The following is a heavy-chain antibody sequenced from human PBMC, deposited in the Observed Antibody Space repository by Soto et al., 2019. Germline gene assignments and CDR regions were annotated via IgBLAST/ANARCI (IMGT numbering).Heavy chain of an antibody. Sequence: GESLKISCQASGYSFTTYWIGWVRQMPGKGLEWMGIIYPGDSDTRYSPSFQGQVTISADKSISTAYLQWSSLKASDTAMYYCATPTSRYGGALGYWGQGTLVTVSS. J-gene: IGHJ4*02. CDR2: IYPGDSDT. CDR3: ATPTSRYGGALGY. CDR1: GYSFTTYW. V-gene: IGHV5-51*01. D-gene: IGHD4-17*01.